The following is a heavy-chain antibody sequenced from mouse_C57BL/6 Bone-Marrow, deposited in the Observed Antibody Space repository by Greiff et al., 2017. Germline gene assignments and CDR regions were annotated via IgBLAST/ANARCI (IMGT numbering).Heavy chain of an antibody. CDR2: ISSGSSTI. Sequence: EVKVVESGGGLVKPGGSLKLSCAASGFTFSDYGMHWVRQAPEKGLEWVAYISSGSSTIYYADTVKGRFTISRDNAKNTLFLQMTSLRSEDTAMXYGARKRSGNYYAMDYWGQGTSVTVSS. V-gene: IGHV5-17*01. CDR1: GFTFSDYG. J-gene: IGHJ4*01. D-gene: IGHD1-3*01. CDR3: ARKRSGNYYAMDY.